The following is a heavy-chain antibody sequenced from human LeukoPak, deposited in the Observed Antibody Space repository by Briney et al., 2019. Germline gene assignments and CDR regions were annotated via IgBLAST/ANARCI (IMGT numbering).Heavy chain of an antibody. CDR1: GFTFSSYS. Sequence: PGGSLRLSCAASGFTFSSYSMNWVRQAPGKGLEWVSAISTSGGSTYYADSVKGRFTISRDNSKNTLYLQVNSLRAVGTAVYYCAKVGSGSTVVKVFDNWGQGTLVTVSS. CDR2: ISTSGGST. CDR3: AKVGSGSTVVKVFDN. J-gene: IGHJ4*02. V-gene: IGHV3-23*01. D-gene: IGHD4-23*01.